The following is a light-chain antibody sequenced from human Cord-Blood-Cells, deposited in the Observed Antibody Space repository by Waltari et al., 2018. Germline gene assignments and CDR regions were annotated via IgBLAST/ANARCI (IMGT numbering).Light chain of an antibody. Sequence: EIVLTQSPATLSLSPGERATLSCRARQSVSSYIPWYQQKPGQAPRLHILYASNRATGIPARFRVSGSGTDFTLTISSRGPEDFAVYYCQQRSNWPPTFGQGTKVEIK. CDR2: YAS. J-gene: IGKJ1*01. CDR3: QQRSNWPPT. V-gene: IGKV3-11*01. CDR1: QSVSSY.